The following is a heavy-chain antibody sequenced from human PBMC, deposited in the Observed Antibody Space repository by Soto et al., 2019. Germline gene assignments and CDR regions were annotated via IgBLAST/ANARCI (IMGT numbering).Heavy chain of an antibody. V-gene: IGHV2-5*02. Sequence: SGPTLVNPTQTLTLTCTFSGFSLSTSGVGVGWKRQPPGKALEWLAVIYWDDDKRYSPSLKSRLTITNDTSKNQLVFTMTNMYPVDTATYYCAHHGYYSYGLDVWGQGTTVTVSS. J-gene: IGHJ6*02. CDR3: AHHGYYSYGLDV. CDR2: IYWDDDK. CDR1: GFSLSTSGVG.